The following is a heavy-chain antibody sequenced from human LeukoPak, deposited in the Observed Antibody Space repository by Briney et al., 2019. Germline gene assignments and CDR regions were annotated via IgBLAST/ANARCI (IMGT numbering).Heavy chain of an antibody. CDR1: GFTFSNYG. J-gene: IGHJ6*02. CDR2: ISYDGIMAFLLFDRSNR. Sequence: GGSLTLLCAPSGFTFSNYGMHWVRQAPGKGLEWVAFISYDGIMAFLLFDRSNRHYVHSAKGPFTISRDTSKNTLYLQMNSLRAEHTAVYYCAKDLGLRAYHYYAMDVWGQGTTVTVSS. D-gene: IGHD3-10*01. CDR3: AKDLGLRAYHYYAMDV. V-gene: IGHV3-30*18.